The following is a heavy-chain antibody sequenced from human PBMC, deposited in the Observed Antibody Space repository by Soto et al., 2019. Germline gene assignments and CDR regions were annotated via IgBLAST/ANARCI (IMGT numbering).Heavy chain of an antibody. Sequence: QVQLQESGPGLVKPSETLSPTCTVSGDSSGGYYWSWIRQAPGKGLEGMGYTYYTGRTDYNPSLKSRVTMSVDTSTNKCSLGLTSVTAADTAVYYCARNQAGTVFGLPTHFFHMDVWGKGTTVTVSS. V-gene: IGHV4-59*01. CDR3: ARNQAGTVFGLPTHFFHMDV. J-gene: IGHJ6*03. D-gene: IGHD3-3*01. CDR2: TYYTGRT. CDR1: GDSSGGYY.